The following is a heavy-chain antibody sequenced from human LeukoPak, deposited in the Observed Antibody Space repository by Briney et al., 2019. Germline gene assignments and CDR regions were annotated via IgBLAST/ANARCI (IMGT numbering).Heavy chain of an antibody. V-gene: IGHV3-23*01. Sequence: PGGSLRLSCAASGFTFSSYDMTWVRQAPGRGLEWVSSIRPSGDNTYYGDSVKGRFTISRDNSKNTVYLQMNSLRAEDTAVYYCARARVASNPLEYYYYMDVWGKGTTVTVSS. CDR3: ARARVASNPLEYYYYMDV. CDR1: GFTFSSYD. J-gene: IGHJ6*03. CDR2: IRPSGDNT. D-gene: IGHD5-12*01.